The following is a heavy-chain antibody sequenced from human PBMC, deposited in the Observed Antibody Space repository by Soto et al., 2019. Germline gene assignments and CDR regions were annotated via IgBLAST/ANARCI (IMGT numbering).Heavy chain of an antibody. D-gene: IGHD5-12*01. CDR3: ARGREMATILLLYYFDY. Sequence: PSETLSLTWTVSGGSISSYYWSWIRQPPGKGLEWIGYSYYSGSTNYNPSLKSRVTISVDTSKNQFSLKLSSVTAADTAVYYCARGREMATILLLYYFDYRGQRTLFTVPS. CDR1: GGSISSYY. J-gene: IGHJ4*02. CDR2: SYYSGST. V-gene: IGHV4-59*01.